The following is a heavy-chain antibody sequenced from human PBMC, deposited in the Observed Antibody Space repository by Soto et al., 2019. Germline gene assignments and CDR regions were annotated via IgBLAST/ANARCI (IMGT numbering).Heavy chain of an antibody. Sequence: ASVKVSCKASGYTFSSYGISCVRQAPGQGLEWMGWISAYNGNTKNAQNLQGRVTLTTDTSTSTAYMELRSLRYDDTAVYFCARGADFWSGYRWFDPWGQGTLVTVSS. CDR2: ISAYNGNT. V-gene: IGHV1-18*01. CDR1: GYTFSSYG. J-gene: IGHJ5*02. CDR3: ARGADFWSGYRWFDP. D-gene: IGHD3-3*01.